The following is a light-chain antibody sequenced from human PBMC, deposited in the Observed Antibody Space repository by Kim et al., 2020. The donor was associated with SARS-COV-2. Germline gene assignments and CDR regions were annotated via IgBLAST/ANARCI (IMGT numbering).Light chain of an antibody. Sequence: SPGKRATLPCRASQTINNKLVWYQQKPGQAPRLLIYDATTRATGVPARFMGSGSETDFTLTISSLQSEDFAVYYCQQSHDWPPLTFGQGTKVDIK. CDR1: QTINNK. CDR2: DAT. CDR3: QQSHDWPPLT. J-gene: IGKJ1*01. V-gene: IGKV3-15*01.